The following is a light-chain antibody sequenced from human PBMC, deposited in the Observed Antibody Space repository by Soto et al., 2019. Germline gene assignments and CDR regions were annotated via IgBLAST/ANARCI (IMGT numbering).Light chain of an antibody. CDR3: AAWDGSLNGVL. CDR1: RSNIGSNT. CDR2: SNN. V-gene: IGLV1-44*01. J-gene: IGLJ2*01. Sequence: QSVLTQPPSASGTPGQRVTISCSGSRSNIGSNTVNWYQQLPGTAPKVLIYSNNQRPSGVPDRFSGSRSGTSASLAISGLQSEDEADYYRAAWDGSLNGVLFGGGTKLTVL.